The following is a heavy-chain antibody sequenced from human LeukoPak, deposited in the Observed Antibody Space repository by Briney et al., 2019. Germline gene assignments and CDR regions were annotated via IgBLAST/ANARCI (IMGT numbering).Heavy chain of an antibody. CDR3: ASLAYDSSGYRRDPFDY. CDR1: GFTVSSNY. J-gene: IGHJ4*02. D-gene: IGHD3-22*01. V-gene: IGHV3-53*01. Sequence: GGSLRLSCAASGFTVSSNYMSWVRQAPGKGLEWVSVIYSGGSTYYADSVKGRFTISRDNSKNTLYLQMNSLRAEDTAVYYCASLAYDSSGYRRDPFDYWGQGTLVTV. CDR2: IYSGGST.